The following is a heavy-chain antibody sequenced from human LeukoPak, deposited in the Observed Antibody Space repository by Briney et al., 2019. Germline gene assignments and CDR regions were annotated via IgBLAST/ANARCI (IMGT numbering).Heavy chain of an antibody. CDR3: ARPSIFGVVGRGAFDI. CDR1: GFTFSSYS. V-gene: IGHV3-21*01. Sequence: GGSLRLSCAASGFTFSSYSMNWVRQAPGKGLEWVSSISSSSSYIYYADSVKGRFTISRDNAKNSLYLQMNSLRAEDTAVYYCARPSIFGVVGRGAFDIWGQGTMVTVSS. J-gene: IGHJ3*02. CDR2: ISSSSSYI. D-gene: IGHD3-3*01.